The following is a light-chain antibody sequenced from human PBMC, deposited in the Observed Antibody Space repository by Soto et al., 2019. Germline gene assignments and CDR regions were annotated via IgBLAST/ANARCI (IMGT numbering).Light chain of an antibody. CDR1: SSDVGGYNY. V-gene: IGLV2-8*01. CDR3: ISYAGSNNFVV. CDR2: EVT. Sequence: QSALTQPPSASGSPGQSVTISCTGTSSDVGGYNYVSWFRQHPGKAPKLMIYEVTKRPSGVPDRFSGSKSGNTASLTVSGLQAEDDADYYCISYAGSNNFVVFGGGTKLTVL. J-gene: IGLJ2*01.